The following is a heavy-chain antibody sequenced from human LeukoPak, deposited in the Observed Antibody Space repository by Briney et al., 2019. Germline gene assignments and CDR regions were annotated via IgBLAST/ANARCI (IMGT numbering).Heavy chain of an antibody. CDR1: GFTFSSYG. CDR3: ARDAYSSGWYEVGAFDI. J-gene: IGHJ3*02. V-gene: IGHV3-33*01. Sequence: PGGSLRLSCAASGFTFSSYGMHWVRQAPGKGLEWVAVIWYDGSNKYYADSVKGRFTISRDNSKNTLYLQMNSLRAEDTAVYYCARDAYSSGWYEVGAFDIWGQGTMVTVSS. D-gene: IGHD6-19*01. CDR2: IWYDGSNK.